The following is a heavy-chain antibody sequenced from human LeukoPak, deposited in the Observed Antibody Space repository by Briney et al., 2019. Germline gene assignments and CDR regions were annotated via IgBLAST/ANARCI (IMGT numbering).Heavy chain of an antibody. CDR3: ARQRGIAAAGTWSY. J-gene: IGHJ4*02. Sequence: SETLSLTCTVSGGSITDYYWSWIRQPAGKGLEWIGRLYTSGSTKYNPSLKSRVTISLDTSKNQFSLKLSSVTAADTAVYYCARQRGIAAAGTWSYWGQGTLVTVSS. CDR1: GGSITDYY. D-gene: IGHD6-13*01. V-gene: IGHV4-4*07. CDR2: LYTSGST.